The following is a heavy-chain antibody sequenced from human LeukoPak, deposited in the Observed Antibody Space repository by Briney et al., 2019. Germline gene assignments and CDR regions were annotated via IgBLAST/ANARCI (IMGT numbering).Heavy chain of an antibody. D-gene: IGHD6-19*01. V-gene: IGHV4-34*01. Sequence: PSETLSLTCAVYGGSFSGYYWSWIRQPPGKGLEWIGEINHSGSTNYNPSLKSRVTISVDTSKNQFSLKLSSVTAADTAVYYCAGHIGGWLYYFDYWGQGTLVTVSS. CDR2: INHSGST. J-gene: IGHJ4*02. CDR1: GGSFSGYY. CDR3: AGHIGGWLYYFDY.